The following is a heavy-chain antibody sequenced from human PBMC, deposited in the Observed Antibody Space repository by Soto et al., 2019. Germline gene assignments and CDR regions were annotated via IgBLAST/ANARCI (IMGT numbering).Heavy chain of an antibody. V-gene: IGHV1-18*01. D-gene: IGHD3-3*01. J-gene: IGHJ4*02. Sequence: ASVKVSCKASGYTFTSYGISWVRQAPGQGLEWMGWISAYNGNTNYAQKLQGRVTMTTDTSTSTAYMELRSLRSDDTAVYYCARASYDFWTPYYFDYWGQGTLVTVSS. CDR2: ISAYNGNT. CDR3: ARASYDFWTPYYFDY. CDR1: GYTFTSYG.